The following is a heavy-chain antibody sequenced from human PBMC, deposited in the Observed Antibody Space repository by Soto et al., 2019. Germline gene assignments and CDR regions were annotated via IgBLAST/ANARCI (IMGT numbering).Heavy chain of an antibody. CDR2: IYYSGSI. V-gene: IGHV4-31*03. CDR3: ARGGGSPYHNHEFVF. Sequence: SETLSLTCTVSGGSISSGGYYWNWILQHPGKGLEWIGYIYYSGSIYYNPSLKSRVTISVDTSKNQFSLKLSSVTAADTAVYHCARGGGSPYHNHEFVFWGQGTLVTVS. J-gene: IGHJ4*02. CDR1: GGSISSGGYY. D-gene: IGHD6-13*01.